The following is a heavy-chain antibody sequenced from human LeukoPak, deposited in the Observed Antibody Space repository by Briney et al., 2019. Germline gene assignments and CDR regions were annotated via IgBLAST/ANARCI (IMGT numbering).Heavy chain of an antibody. CDR3: ARSLRSKVPAAMVIGY. J-gene: IGHJ4*02. D-gene: IGHD2-2*01. Sequence: PSETLSFTCTVSGGSISSYYWSWIRQPPGKGLEWIGYIYYSGSTNYNPSLKSRVTISVDTSKNQFSLKLSSVTAADTAVYYCARSLRSKVPAAMVIGYWGQGTLVTVSS. V-gene: IGHV4-59*01. CDR1: GGSISSYY. CDR2: IYYSGST.